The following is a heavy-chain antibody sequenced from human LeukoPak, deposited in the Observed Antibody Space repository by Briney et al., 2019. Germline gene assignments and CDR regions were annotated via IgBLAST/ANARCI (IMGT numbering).Heavy chain of an antibody. CDR2: INHSGST. D-gene: IGHD3-22*01. CDR1: GGSFSGYY. V-gene: IGHV4-34*01. Sequence: SETLSLSSAVYGGSFSGYYWSWIRQPPGKGLEWIGEINHSGSTNYNPSLKSRVTISVDTSKNQFSLKLSSVTAADTAVYYCARDYYDSSGYNYFDYWGQGTLVTVS. CDR3: ARDYYDSSGYNYFDY. J-gene: IGHJ4*02.